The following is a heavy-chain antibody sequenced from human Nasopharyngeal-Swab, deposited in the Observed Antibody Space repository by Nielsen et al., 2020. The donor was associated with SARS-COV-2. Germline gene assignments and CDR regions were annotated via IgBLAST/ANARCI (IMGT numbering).Heavy chain of an antibody. CDR2: ISSSSRYI. D-gene: IGHD3-10*01. CDR3: ARSLGAEVLAVEHY. CDR1: GFIFSDYT. J-gene: IGHJ4*02. V-gene: IGHV3-21*01. Sequence: GGSLRLSCAASGFIFSDYTINWVRQAPGKGLEGVSSISSSSRYIFYADSVRGRFTNSRDNAKKSVFLQMDRLRVGDTAVYYCARSLGAEVLAVEHYWGQGTPVTVSS.